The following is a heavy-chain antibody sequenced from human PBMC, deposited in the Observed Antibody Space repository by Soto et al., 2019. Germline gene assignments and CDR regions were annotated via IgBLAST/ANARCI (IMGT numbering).Heavy chain of an antibody. D-gene: IGHD2-2*01. J-gene: IGHJ5*02. CDR1: GFTFSSFG. Sequence: QVHLVESGGAVVQPGRSLRLSCEASGFTFSSFGMQWVRQSQGEGLEWVGVIWHDGSIQLYADSVKGRFTISRDNSKNTLYLKMNSLRAEDAAVYYCARDRGTVEVPPAFSWFDPWGQGTLVTVSS. V-gene: IGHV3-33*01. CDR3: ARDRGTVEVPPAFSWFDP. CDR2: IWHDGSIQ.